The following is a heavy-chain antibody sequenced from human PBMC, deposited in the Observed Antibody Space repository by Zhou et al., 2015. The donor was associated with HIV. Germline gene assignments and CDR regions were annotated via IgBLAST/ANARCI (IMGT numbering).Heavy chain of an antibody. CDR2: ITPILGTA. D-gene: IGHD3-22*01. CDR3: ARLFGGVTMIVPWGY. J-gene: IGHJ4*02. V-gene: IGHV1-69*06. Sequence: QVYLVQSGAELRKPGSSVKVSCKASGGTFSTYTISWVRQAPGQGLEWVGGITPILGTADYAQKFQGRVTITADRSTSTVYMEVRSLRSEDTAVYYCARLFGGVTMIVPWGYWGQGTLVTVSS. CDR1: GGTFSTYT.